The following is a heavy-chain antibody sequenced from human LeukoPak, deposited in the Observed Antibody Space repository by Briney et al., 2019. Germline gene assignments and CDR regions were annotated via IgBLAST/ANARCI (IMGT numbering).Heavy chain of an antibody. CDR2: IYYNGNT. CDR1: GGSISSSSYY. Sequence: SETLSLTCTVSGGSISSSSYYWGWIRQTPGKGLEWIGTIYYNGNTFYNPSLESRVTISVDTSKNQFSLNLSSVTAADTAVYYCARHPQMGYNRYDMDVWDKGTTVTVSS. V-gene: IGHV4-39*01. D-gene: IGHD5-18*01. J-gene: IGHJ6*03. CDR3: ARHPQMGYNRYDMDV.